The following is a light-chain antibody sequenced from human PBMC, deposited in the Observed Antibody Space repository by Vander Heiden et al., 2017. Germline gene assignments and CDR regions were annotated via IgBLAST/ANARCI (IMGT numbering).Light chain of an antibody. Sequence: AIRLTQSPSSLSASTGDRVTTTCRASQGISSYLVWDQQKPGKAPKLLIYAASTLQSGVPSRFSGSGSGTDLTLTISCLQSEDFATYYCQQYYSYPLTFGGGTKVEIK. CDR2: AAS. CDR1: QGISSY. J-gene: IGKJ4*01. CDR3: QQYYSYPLT. V-gene: IGKV1-8*01.